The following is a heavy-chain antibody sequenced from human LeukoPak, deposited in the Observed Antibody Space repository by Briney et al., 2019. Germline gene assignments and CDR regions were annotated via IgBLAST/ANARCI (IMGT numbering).Heavy chain of an antibody. CDR2: INSDGSST. D-gene: IGHD1-26*01. Sequence: GGSLRLSCAASGFTFSSYWMHWVRQAPGKGLAWVSRINSDGSSTRYADSVKGRFTISRDNAKNTLYLQMNSLRAEDTAVYYCVRGVGGDSRFDPWGQGTLVTVSS. CDR3: VRGVGGDSRFDP. V-gene: IGHV3-74*01. CDR1: GFTFSSYW. J-gene: IGHJ5*02.